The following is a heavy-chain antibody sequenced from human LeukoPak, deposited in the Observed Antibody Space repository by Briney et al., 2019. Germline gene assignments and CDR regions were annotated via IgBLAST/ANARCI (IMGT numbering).Heavy chain of an antibody. V-gene: IGHV1-18*01. D-gene: IGHD3-10*01. CDR1: GYTFTSYG. CDR3: ARDRVHMVRGVITPTFDY. CDR2: ISAYNGNT. Sequence: ASVKVSCKASGYTFTSYGISWVRQAPGQGLEWMGWISAYNGNTNYAQKLQGRVTMTTDTSTSTAYMELRSLRSDDTAAYYCARDRVHMVRGVITPTFDYWGQGTLVTVSS. J-gene: IGHJ4*02.